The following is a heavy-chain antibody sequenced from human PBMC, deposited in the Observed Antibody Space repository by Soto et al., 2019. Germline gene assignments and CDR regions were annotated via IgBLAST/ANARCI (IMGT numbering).Heavy chain of an antibody. V-gene: IGHV3-21*06. CDR1: GFTFTRYS. J-gene: IGHJ4*02. CDR2: ISSTTNYI. CDR3: ARESEDLTSNFDY. Sequence: PGGSLRLSCAASGFTFTRYSMNWVRQAPGKGLEWVSSISSTTNYIYYGDSMKGRFTISRDNAKNSPYLEMNSLRAEDTAVYHCARESEDLTSNFDYWGQGTLVTVSS.